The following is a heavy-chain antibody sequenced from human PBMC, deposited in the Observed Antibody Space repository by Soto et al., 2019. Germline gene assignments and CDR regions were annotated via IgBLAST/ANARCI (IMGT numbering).Heavy chain of an antibody. CDR3: ARGANTGMVTRLFDP. CDR1: GGTFSSYA. Sequence: QVQLVQSGAEVKKPGSSVKVSCTASGGTFSSYAISWVRQAPGQGLEWMGGIVSIFATANYAQKLQGRVTITADEFTSTAYVELSSLRSEDTAVYYCARGANTGMVTRLFDPSGQGTLVTVSS. D-gene: IGHD5-18*01. V-gene: IGHV1-69*12. J-gene: IGHJ5*02. CDR2: IVSIFATA.